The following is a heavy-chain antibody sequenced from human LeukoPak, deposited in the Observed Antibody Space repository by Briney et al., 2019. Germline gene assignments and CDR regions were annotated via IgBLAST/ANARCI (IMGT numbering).Heavy chain of an antibody. D-gene: IGHD1-1*01. CDR2: IYYSGST. CDR1: GGSISSSSDY. CDR3: ARSPGGALNWFDP. Sequence: KTSETLSLTCTVSGGSISSSSDYWGWIRQPPGKGLEWIGTIYYSGSTYYNASLKSRVTISVDTSKNQFSPKLSSVTAADTAVYYCARSPGGALNWFDPWGQGTLVTVSS. J-gene: IGHJ5*02. V-gene: IGHV4-39*01.